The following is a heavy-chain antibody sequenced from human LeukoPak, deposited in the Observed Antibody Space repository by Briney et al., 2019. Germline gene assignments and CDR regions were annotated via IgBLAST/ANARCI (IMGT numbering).Heavy chain of an antibody. CDR3: ARVRRQLPLFDY. J-gene: IGHJ4*02. CDR1: GGSISSGGYS. V-gene: IGHV4-30-2*01. CDR2: IYHSGST. D-gene: IGHD2-2*01. Sequence: SETLSLTCAVSGGSISSGGYSWSWIRQPPGKGLEWIGYIYHSGSTYYNPSLKSRVTISVDRSKNQFSLKLSSVTAADTAVYYCARVRRQLPLFDYWGQGTLVTVSS.